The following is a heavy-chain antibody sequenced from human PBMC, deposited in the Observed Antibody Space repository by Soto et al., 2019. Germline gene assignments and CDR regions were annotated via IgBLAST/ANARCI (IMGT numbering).Heavy chain of an antibody. CDR1: GYTLTELS. J-gene: IGHJ5*02. CDR2: FDPEDGET. CDR3: ATVIRVTMIVVGNWFDP. Sequence: ASVNVSCKVSGYTLTELSMHWVRQAPGKGLEWMGGFDPEDGETIYAQKFQGRVTMTEDTSTDTAYMELSSLRSEDTAVYYCATVIRVTMIVVGNWFDPWGQGTLVTSPQ. V-gene: IGHV1-24*01. D-gene: IGHD3-22*01.